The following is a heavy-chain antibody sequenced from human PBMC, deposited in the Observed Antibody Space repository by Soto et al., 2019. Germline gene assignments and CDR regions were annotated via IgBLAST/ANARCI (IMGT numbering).Heavy chain of an antibody. Sequence: QVQLVQSGAEVKKPGASVKVSCKTSGYTFTGYGINWVRQAPGHGLEWMGWISVFNGNTKYGQNIQDRVIMTTDTSTSTAYMELRSLRSDDAAVYFCGRDGSGGIIESWGQGTMLIVSS. CDR1: GYTFTGYG. CDR2: ISVFNGNT. V-gene: IGHV1-18*01. J-gene: IGHJ3*01. CDR3: GRDGSGGIIES. D-gene: IGHD2-15*01.